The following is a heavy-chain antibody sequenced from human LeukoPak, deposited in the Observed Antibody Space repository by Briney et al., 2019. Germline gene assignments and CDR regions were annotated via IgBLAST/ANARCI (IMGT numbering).Heavy chain of an antibody. CDR1: GGSISRSNW. D-gene: IGHD2-15*01. Sequence: MTSETLSLTCAVSGGSISRSNWWSWVRQSPGKGLEWIGEIYHSGSTNYNPSLKSRVTISVDTSKNQFSLKLNSVTAADTAVYYCARDQQGCTVGRCYSMWGQGTLVTVSS. V-gene: IGHV4-4*02. J-gene: IGHJ4*02. CDR3: ARDQQGCTVGRCYSM. CDR2: IYHSGST.